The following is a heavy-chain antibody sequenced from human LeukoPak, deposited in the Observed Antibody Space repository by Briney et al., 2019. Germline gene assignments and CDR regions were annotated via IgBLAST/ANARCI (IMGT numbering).Heavy chain of an antibody. D-gene: IGHD1-26*01. CDR3: ARDRTLVGATQNDYYYGMDV. CDR1: GFTFDDYA. CDR2: SSWNSGSI. J-gene: IGHJ6*02. V-gene: IGHV3-9*01. Sequence: PGGSLGLSCAASGFTFDDYAMHWVRQAPGKGLEWVSGSSWNSGSIGYADSVKGRFTISRDNAKNSLYLQMDSLRAEDTAVYYCARDRTLVGATQNDYYYGMDVWGQGTTVTVSS.